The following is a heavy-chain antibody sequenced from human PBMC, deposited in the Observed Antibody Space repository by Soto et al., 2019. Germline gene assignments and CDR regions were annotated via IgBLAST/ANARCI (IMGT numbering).Heavy chain of an antibody. CDR3: ARYCSSTSCYGYYYYGMDV. Sequence: EVQLVESGGGLVKPGGSLRLSCAASGFTFSSYSMNWVRQAPGKGLEWVSSISSSSSYIYYADSVKGRFTISRDNAKNSLYLQMNSLRAEDTAVYYCARYCSSTSCYGYYYYGMDVWGRGTTVTVSS. D-gene: IGHD2-2*01. V-gene: IGHV3-21*01. CDR2: ISSSSSYI. J-gene: IGHJ6*02. CDR1: GFTFSSYS.